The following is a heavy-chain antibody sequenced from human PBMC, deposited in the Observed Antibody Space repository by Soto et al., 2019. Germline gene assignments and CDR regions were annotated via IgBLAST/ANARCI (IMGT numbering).Heavy chain of an antibody. CDR3: AREGPRPYYYYGMDV. CDR2: ISGYNGKT. Sequence: QVQLVQSGAEVKKPGASVKVSCKSSGYTFSMSGISWVRQAPGQGLEWMGWISGYNGKTNYEQKFQDRVTXTXAXSAXMAYMELRSLRSDDTAVYYCAREGPRPYYYYGMDVWGQGTTVTVSS. J-gene: IGHJ6*02. CDR1: GYTFSMSG. V-gene: IGHV1-18*01.